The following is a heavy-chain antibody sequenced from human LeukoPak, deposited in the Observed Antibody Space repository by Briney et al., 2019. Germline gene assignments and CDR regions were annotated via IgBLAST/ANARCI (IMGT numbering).Heavy chain of an antibody. D-gene: IGHD2-15*01. CDR2: SNYSGST. Sequence: PSETLSLTCTVSGGSISSYYWSWIRQPPGKGLECIGYSNYSGSTNYNPSLKSRVTISVDTSKNQFSLKLSSVTAADTAVYYCARGGYCSGGSCYGGPFDYWGQGTLVTVSS. CDR1: GGSISSYY. V-gene: IGHV4-59*01. CDR3: ARGGYCSGGSCYGGPFDY. J-gene: IGHJ4*02.